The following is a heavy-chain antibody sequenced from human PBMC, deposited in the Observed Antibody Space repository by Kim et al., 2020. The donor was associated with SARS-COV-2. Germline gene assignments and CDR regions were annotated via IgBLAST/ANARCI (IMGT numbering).Heavy chain of an antibody. V-gene: IGHV3-11*05. Sequence: ADSGKAQFTISRDNAKNSLYLQMNSLRAEDTAVYYCARVPVGSSSWYYFDYWGQGTLVTVSS. J-gene: IGHJ4*02. CDR3: ARVPVGSSSWYYFDY. D-gene: IGHD6-13*01.